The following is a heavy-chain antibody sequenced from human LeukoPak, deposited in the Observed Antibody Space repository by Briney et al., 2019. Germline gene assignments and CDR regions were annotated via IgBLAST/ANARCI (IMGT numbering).Heavy chain of an antibody. CDR2: ISWSGDRM. Sequence: SGRSLRLPCAASGFTFEDHVMHWVRQAPGKGLEWVSSISWSGDRMGYADAVKGRFTISRDNAKNSLFLQMNSLRVEDTALYYCAKDLGGSATTVWGQGTLVTVSS. CDR1: GFTFEDHV. J-gene: IGHJ4*02. CDR3: AKDLGGSATTV. V-gene: IGHV3-9*01. D-gene: IGHD2-2*01.